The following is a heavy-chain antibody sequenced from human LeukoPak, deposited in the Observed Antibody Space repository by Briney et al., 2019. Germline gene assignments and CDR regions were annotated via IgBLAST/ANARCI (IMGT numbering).Heavy chain of an antibody. CDR2: ISYDGSNK. CDR3: ARSKDYYGSGSWYYFDY. D-gene: IGHD3-10*01. J-gene: IGHJ4*02. Sequence: PGGSLRLSCAASGFTFSSYAMHGVRQAPAKGLEWVAVISYDGSNKYYADSVKGRFTISRDNSKNTLHLQMNSLRAEDTAVYYCARSKDYYGSGSWYYFDYWGQGTLVTVSS. V-gene: IGHV3-30*04. CDR1: GFTFSSYA.